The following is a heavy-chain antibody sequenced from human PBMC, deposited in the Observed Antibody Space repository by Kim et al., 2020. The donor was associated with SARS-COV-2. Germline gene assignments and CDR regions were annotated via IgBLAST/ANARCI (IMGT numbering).Heavy chain of an antibody. CDR1: GFTFSSYW. D-gene: IGHD2-2*01. J-gene: IGHJ6*02. V-gene: IGHV3-74*01. CDR2: INSDGSST. Sequence: GGSLRLSCAASGFTFSSYWMHWVRQAPGKGLVWVSRINSDGSSTSYADSVKGRFTISRDNAKNTLYLQMNSLRAEDTAVYYCARDRVRGDIVVVPAAMGLYYYYYYGMDVWGQGTTVTVSS. CDR3: ARDRVRGDIVVVPAAMGLYYYYYYGMDV.